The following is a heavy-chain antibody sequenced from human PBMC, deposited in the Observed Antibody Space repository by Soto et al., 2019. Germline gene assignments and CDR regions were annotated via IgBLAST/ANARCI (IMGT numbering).Heavy chain of an antibody. J-gene: IGHJ4*02. Sequence: PSETLSLTCTVSGGSISSYYWSWIRQPPGKGLEWIGYIYYSGSTNYNPSLKSRVTISVDTSKNQFSLKLSSVTAADTAVYYCARGRYDSSGYYYDYFDYWGQGTLVTVSS. D-gene: IGHD3-22*01. CDR3: ARGRYDSSGYYYDYFDY. CDR1: GGSISSYY. V-gene: IGHV4-59*01. CDR2: IYYSGST.